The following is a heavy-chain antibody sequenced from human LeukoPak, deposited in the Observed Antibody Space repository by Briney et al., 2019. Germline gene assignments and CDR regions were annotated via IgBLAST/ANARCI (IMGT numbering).Heavy chain of an antibody. CDR2: IKGDGSEK. D-gene: IGHD1-26*01. CDR3: ASYRVSHGMDV. J-gene: IGHJ6*02. CDR1: GFTFSTYW. V-gene: IGHV3-7*01. Sequence: PGGSLRPSCAASGFTFSTYWMAWVRQAPGKGLEWVANIKGDGSEKYHGDSVTGRFTISRDNAKNSLYLQMNSLRAEDTAIYYCASYRVSHGMDVWGQGTTVTVSS.